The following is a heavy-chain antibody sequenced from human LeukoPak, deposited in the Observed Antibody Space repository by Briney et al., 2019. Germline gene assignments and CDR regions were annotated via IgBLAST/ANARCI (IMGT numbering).Heavy chain of an antibody. J-gene: IGHJ4*02. CDR2: INPNSGCT. CDR3: TSCTGGSCSDFDY. CDR1: GYTFTGYY. V-gene: IGHV1-2*02. Sequence: ASVKVSCKASGYTFTGYYMHCVRQAPGQGLEWMGWINPNSGCTNYAQKFEVRVTMTRDTSISTAYMELSRLRSDDTAVYYCTSCTGGSCSDFDYWGQGTLVTVSS. D-gene: IGHD2-15*01.